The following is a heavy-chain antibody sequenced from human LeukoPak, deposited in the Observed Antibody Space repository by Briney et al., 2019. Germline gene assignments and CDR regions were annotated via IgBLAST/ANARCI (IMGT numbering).Heavy chain of an antibody. J-gene: IGHJ4*02. D-gene: IGHD3-3*01. V-gene: IGHV3-15*01. Sequence: SGGSQRLSCAASGFTFSNAWMSWVRQAPGKGLEWVGRIKSKTDGGTTDYAAPVKGRFTISRDDSKNTLYLQMNSLKTEDTAVYYCTRIRFLEWFLDYWGQGTLVTVSS. CDR3: TRIRFLEWFLDY. CDR1: GFTFSNAW. CDR2: IKSKTDGGTT.